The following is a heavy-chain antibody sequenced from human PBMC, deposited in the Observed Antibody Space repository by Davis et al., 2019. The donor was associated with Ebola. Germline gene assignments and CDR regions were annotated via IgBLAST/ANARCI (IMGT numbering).Heavy chain of an antibody. J-gene: IGHJ4*02. V-gene: IGHV3-73*01. CDR1: GFTFSCAS. D-gene: IGHD5-12*01. CDR2: IRSKANSYAT. CDR3: TTQGNVVATGHDY. Sequence: GESLKISCAASGFTFSCASMHWVRQASGKGLEWVGHIRSKANSYATAYGASVKGRFTISRDDSKNTAYLQMNSLKTEDTAVYYCTTQGNVVATGHDYWGQGTLVTVSS.